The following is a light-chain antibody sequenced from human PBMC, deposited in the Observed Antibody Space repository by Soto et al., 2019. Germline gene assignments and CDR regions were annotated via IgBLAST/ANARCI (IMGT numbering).Light chain of an antibody. CDR1: SGSIASNY. V-gene: IGLV6-57*03. CDR2: EDN. J-gene: IGLJ3*02. Sequence: NFMLTQPHSVSESPGKTVTISCTRSSGSIASNYVQWYQQRPGSAPTTVIYEDNQRPSWVPDRFSGSIDSSSNSASLTISGLKTEDEADYYCQSYDSSNQWVFGGGTKLTVL. CDR3: QSYDSSNQWV.